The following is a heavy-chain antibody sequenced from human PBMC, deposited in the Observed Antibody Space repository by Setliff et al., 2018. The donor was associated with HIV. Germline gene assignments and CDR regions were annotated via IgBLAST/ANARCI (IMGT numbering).Heavy chain of an antibody. CDR2: ISAYNDNT. Sequence: ASVKVSCKASGYTFTSYGISWVRQAPGQGFEWMGWISAYNDNTNYAQKLQGRVTMTTDTSTSTAYMELRSLRSDDTAVYYCARDLGISSGYYFDYWGQGTLVTVSS. CDR3: ARDLGISSGYYFDY. CDR1: GYTFTSYG. D-gene: IGHD3-22*01. J-gene: IGHJ4*02. V-gene: IGHV1-18*01.